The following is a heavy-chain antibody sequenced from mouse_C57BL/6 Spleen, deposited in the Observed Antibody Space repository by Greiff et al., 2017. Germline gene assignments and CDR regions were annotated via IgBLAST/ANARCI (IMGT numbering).Heavy chain of an antibody. CDR1: GYTFTSYW. D-gene: IGHD2-2*01. J-gene: IGHJ4*01. CDR2: INPSNGGT. CDR3: ASQIYYGYGGPLDF. Sequence: QVQLQQPGTELVMPGASVKLSCKASGYTFTSYWMHWVKQRPGQGLEWIGNINPSNGGTNYNEKFKRKATLTVDKSSSTAYMQHSSLTSEDSAVYYCASQIYYGYGGPLDFWGQGTSVNVSS. V-gene: IGHV1-53*01.